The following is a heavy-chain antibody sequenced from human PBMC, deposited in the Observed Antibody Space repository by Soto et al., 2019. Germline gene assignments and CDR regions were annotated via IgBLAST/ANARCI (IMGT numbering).Heavy chain of an antibody. CDR1: GFTFSSHW. CDR3: ARDRSGYFDY. Sequence: SLRLSCVASGFTFSSHWIHWVRQDSGKGLVWVSHINSDGSSTNYADSVKGRFTISRDNAKNTVYLQMSSLEAGDTAVYYCARDRSGYFDYWGQGSLVTVSS. V-gene: IGHV3-74*01. CDR2: INSDGSST. J-gene: IGHJ4*02. D-gene: IGHD1-1*01.